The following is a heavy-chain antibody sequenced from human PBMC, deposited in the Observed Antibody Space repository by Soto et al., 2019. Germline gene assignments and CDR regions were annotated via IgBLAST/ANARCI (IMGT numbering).Heavy chain of an antibody. J-gene: IGHJ6*02. D-gene: IGHD3-10*01. V-gene: IGHV4-31*03. CDR1: GGSISSGGYY. CDR3: ARDHKGMVRAPGFGMDV. CDR2: TYYSGST. Sequence: SETLSLTCTVSGGSISSGGYYWSWIRQHPGKGLEWIGYTYYSGSTYYNPSLKSRVTISVDTSKNQFSLKLSSVTAADTAVYYCARDHKGMVRAPGFGMDVWGQGTTVTVSS.